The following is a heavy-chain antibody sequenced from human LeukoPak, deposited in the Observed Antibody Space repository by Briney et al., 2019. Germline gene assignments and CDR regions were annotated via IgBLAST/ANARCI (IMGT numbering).Heavy chain of an antibody. CDR1: GYSISNGYY. CDR2: IYYSGST. J-gene: IGHJ4*02. CDR3: ARVGGALIYYFDY. D-gene: IGHD1-26*01. V-gene: IGHV4-38-2*02. Sequence: PSETLSLTCTVSGYSISNGYYWGWIRQPPGKGLEWIGSIYYSGSTYYNPSLKSRVTISVDTSKNQFSLKLSSVTAADTAVYYCARVGGALIYYFDYWGQGTLVTVSS.